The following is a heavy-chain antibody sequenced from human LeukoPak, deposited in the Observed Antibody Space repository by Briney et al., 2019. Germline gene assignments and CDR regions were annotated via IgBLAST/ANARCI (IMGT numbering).Heavy chain of an antibody. Sequence: SETLSLTCAVSGGSISSGGYSWSWIRQPPGKGLEWIGYIYHSGSTYYNPSLKSRVTISVDTSKNQFSLKLTSVTAADTAVYYCARAVEYNFWSGLQRRAATFDYWGQGTLVTVSP. J-gene: IGHJ4*02. CDR3: ARAVEYNFWSGLQRRAATFDY. D-gene: IGHD3-3*01. CDR1: GGSISSGGYS. CDR2: IYHSGST. V-gene: IGHV4-30-2*01.